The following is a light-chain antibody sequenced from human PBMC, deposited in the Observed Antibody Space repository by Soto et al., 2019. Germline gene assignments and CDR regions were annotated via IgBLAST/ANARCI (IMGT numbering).Light chain of an antibody. J-gene: IGKJ1*01. V-gene: IGKV3-20*01. CDR3: QQYGNSPET. CDR2: GAS. CDR1: QSVSSSY. Sequence: EIVLTQSPGTLSLSPGERATLSCRASQSVSSSYLAWYQQTPGQSPRLLIYGASSRATGIPDRFSGSGSGTDFTLTISRLDHEDFAVYYCQQYGNSPETFGQGTKVEIK.